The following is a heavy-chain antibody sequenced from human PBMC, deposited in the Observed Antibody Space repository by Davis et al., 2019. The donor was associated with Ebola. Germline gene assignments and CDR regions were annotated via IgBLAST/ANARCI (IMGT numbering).Heavy chain of an antibody. V-gene: IGHV3-73*01. CDR3: TSSRDGYNYRDY. J-gene: IGHJ4*02. D-gene: IGHD5-24*01. CDR1: GFTSSGSA. Sequence: PGGSLRPSCAASGFTSSGSAMHWVRQASGKGLEWVGRIRSKANSYATAYAASVKGRFTISRDDSKNTAYLQMNSLKTEDTAVYYCTSSRDGYNYRDYWGQGTLVTVSS. CDR2: IRSKANSYAT.